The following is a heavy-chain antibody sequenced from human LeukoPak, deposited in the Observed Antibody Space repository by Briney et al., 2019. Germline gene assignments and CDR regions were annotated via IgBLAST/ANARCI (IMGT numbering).Heavy chain of an antibody. J-gene: IGHJ4*02. CDR3: ARGSTYIDY. CDR1: GFTFSSYA. D-gene: IGHD5/OR15-5a*01. V-gene: IGHV3-30-3*01. CDR2: ISYDGSNK. Sequence: GGSLRLSCAASGFTFSSYAMHWVRQAPGKGLEWVAVISYDGSNKYYADSVKGRFTISRDNSKNTLYPQMNSLRAEDTAVYYCARGSTYIDYWGQGTLVTVSS.